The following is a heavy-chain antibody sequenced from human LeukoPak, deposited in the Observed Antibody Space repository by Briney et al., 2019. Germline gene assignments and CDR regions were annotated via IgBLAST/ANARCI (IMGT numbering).Heavy chain of an antibody. CDR2: IDHSGSV. Sequence: SETLSLTCAVYGEPFSGYYWTWIRQPPRKGLEWIGQIDHSGSVNYNPSLESRVSISVDKPKKQFSLKVNSVTAADTAVYFCARRHSNSGFDYWGQGARVSVSS. J-gene: IGHJ4*02. CDR1: GEPFSGYY. V-gene: IGHV4-34*01. CDR3: ARRHSNSGFDY. D-gene: IGHD6-6*01.